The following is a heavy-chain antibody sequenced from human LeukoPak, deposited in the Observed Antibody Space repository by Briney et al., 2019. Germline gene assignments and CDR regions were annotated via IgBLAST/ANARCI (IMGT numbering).Heavy chain of an antibody. V-gene: IGHV4-30-2*01. CDR3: ARDSPYGDYANYFDY. J-gene: IGHJ4*02. Sequence: SQTLSLTCTVSGGSISSGGYYWSWIRQPPGKGLEWIGYIYHSGSTYYNPSLKSRVTISVDRSKNQFSLKLSSVTAADTAVYYCARDSPYGDYANYFDYWGQGTLVTVSS. CDR2: IYHSGST. D-gene: IGHD4-17*01. CDR1: GGSISSGGYY.